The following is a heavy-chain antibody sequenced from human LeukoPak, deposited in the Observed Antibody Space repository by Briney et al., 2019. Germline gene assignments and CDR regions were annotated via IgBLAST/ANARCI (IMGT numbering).Heavy chain of an antibody. J-gene: IGHJ4*02. V-gene: IGHV3-23*01. Sequence: PGGSLRLSCTASGFTFSSYAMSWVRQAPGKGLEWVSAISGSGGSTYYAGSLKGGFTICRDNSKNTLYLQMNSLRAEDTAVYYCAQDSDLFNWGRFDYWGQGTLVTVSS. CDR3: AQDSDLFNWGRFDY. D-gene: IGHD7-27*01. CDR2: ISGSGGST. CDR1: GFTFSSYA.